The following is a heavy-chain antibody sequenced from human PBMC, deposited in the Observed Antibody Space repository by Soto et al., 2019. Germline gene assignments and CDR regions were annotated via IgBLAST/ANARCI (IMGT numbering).Heavy chain of an antibody. Sequence: QVQLVQSGAEVKKPGSSVKVSCKASGGTFSSYAISWVRQAPGQGLEWMGVIIPIFGTADYAQKFQGRVTITADESTSTAYVELSSLRSEDTAVYYCAKNPENYYDGMDVWGQGTTVTVSS. CDR2: IIPIFGTA. CDR3: AKNPENYYDGMDV. CDR1: GGTFSSYA. V-gene: IGHV1-69*12. J-gene: IGHJ6*02.